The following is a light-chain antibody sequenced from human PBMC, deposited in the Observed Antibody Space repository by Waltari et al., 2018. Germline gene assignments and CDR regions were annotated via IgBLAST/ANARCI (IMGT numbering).Light chain of an antibody. Sequence: EIVLTQSPGTLSLSPGERATLSCRASQSVSSIAWYQQKPGQAPRLLIYSASSRATGIPDRFSGSGSGTDFTLTISRLEPEDFAMYYCQQYGSSPPYTFGQGTKLEIK. J-gene: IGKJ2*01. CDR3: QQYGSSPPYT. V-gene: IGKV3-20*01. CDR2: SAS. CDR1: QSVSS.